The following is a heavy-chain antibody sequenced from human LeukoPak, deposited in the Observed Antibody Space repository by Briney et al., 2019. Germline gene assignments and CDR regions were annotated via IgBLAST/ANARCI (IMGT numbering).Heavy chain of an antibody. D-gene: IGHD3-9*01. CDR2: INPNSGGT. Sequence: GASVKVSCKASGYTFTGYYIHWVRQAPGQGLEWMGWINPNSGGTNYAQKFQGRVTMTRDTSISTAYMELSRLRSDDTAVYYCARADLRYFDWLLAQYNWFDPWGQGTLVTVSS. J-gene: IGHJ5*02. CDR3: ARADLRYFDWLLAQYNWFDP. CDR1: GYTFTGYY. V-gene: IGHV1-2*02.